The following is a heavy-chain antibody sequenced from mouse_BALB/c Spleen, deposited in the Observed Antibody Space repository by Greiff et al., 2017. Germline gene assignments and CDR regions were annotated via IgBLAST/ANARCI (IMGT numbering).Heavy chain of an antibody. V-gene: IGHV1-69*02. Sequence: QVQLQQPGAELVRPGASVKLSCKASGYTFTSYWINWVKQRPGQGLEWIGNIYPSDSYTNYNQKFKDKATLTVDKSSSTAYMQLSSPTSEDSAVYYCTRKGGAMDYWGQGTSVTVSS. CDR2: IYPSDSYT. J-gene: IGHJ4*01. CDR1: GYTFTSYW. CDR3: TRKGGAMDY.